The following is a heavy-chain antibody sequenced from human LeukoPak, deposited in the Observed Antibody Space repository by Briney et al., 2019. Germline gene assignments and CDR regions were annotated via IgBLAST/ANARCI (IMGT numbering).Heavy chain of an antibody. Sequence: GASVKVSCKASGGTFSSYAISWVRQAPGQGLEWMGGIIPIFGTANYAQKFQGRVTITTDESTSTAYMELSSLRSEDTVVYYCARTVSKWELLPIDYWGQGTLVTVSS. V-gene: IGHV1-69*05. CDR1: GGTFSSYA. CDR3: ARTVSKWELLPIDY. D-gene: IGHD1-26*01. CDR2: IIPIFGTA. J-gene: IGHJ4*02.